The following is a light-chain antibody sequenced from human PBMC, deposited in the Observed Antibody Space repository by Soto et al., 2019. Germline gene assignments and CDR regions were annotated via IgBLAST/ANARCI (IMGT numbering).Light chain of an antibody. V-gene: IGKV1-5*01. CDR1: EDMDAS. CDR3: HHYDDFSWT. CDR2: GAS. J-gene: IGKJ1*01. Sequence: DIQMTQSPSTLSASLGHRITITCRASEDMDASLAWFQQRPGNAPTVLIAGASGLMNGVPSTFSGSGSGTEFALTISSVQPDDFATYFCHHYDDFSWTFGQGTKVDSK.